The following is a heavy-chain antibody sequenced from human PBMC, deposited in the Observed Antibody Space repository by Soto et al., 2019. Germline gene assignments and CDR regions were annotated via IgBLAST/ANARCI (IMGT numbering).Heavy chain of an antibody. V-gene: IGHV1-2*02. J-gene: IGHJ6*02. CDR2: INPKTAAT. Sequence: QVQLVQSGAEVKKSGASVKVSCKPSGYSFSDYFIQWVRQAPGQGLEWVAWINPKTAATNYAKKFQGRVSLTWDTSSNTAYMELTRLRPDDTAVYYCARIKWGLNYYNGMDVWGQGTTVIVSS. CDR3: ARIKWGLNYYNGMDV. CDR1: GYSFSDYF. D-gene: IGHD1-26*01.